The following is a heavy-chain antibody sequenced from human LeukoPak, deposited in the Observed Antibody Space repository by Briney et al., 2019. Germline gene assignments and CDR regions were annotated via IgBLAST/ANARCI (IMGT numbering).Heavy chain of an antibody. D-gene: IGHD3/OR15-3a*01. CDR1: GFTFSSYA. J-gene: IGHJ5*02. CDR3: ARDRGYYDLLTGYYTGYFDP. Sequence: GSLRLSCAASGFTFSSYAMSWVRQAPGKGLEWIGTIYYKRYTFYNSSLKSRVILSIDTSKNQFFLKVTSVTAADTAVYYCARDRGYYDLLTGYYTGYFDPWGQGTLVTVSS. V-gene: IGHV4-39*07. CDR2: IYYKRYT.